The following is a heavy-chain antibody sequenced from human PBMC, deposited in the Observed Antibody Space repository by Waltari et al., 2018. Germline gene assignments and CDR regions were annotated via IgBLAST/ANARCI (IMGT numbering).Heavy chain of an antibody. J-gene: IGHJ3*02. V-gene: IGHV3-23*01. CDR1: GFTFSSYA. CDR3: AKQGLYSSSWYAFDI. CDR2: LTGSGGSP. D-gene: IGHD6-13*01. Sequence: EMQLLESGGGLVQPGGSLRLSCAASGFTFSSYAMSWVRQAPGKGLDWVSTLTGSGGSPYYADSVKGRFTISRDNSKNTLYLQMSSLRAEDTAVYYCAKQGLYSSSWYAFDIWGQGTMVTVSS.